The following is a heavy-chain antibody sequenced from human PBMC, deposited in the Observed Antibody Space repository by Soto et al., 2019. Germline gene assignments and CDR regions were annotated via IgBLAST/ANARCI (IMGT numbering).Heavy chain of an antibody. CDR1: GYTFTGYY. J-gene: IGHJ6*02. CDR2: INPNSGGT. Sequence: ASVKVSCKASGYTFTGYYMHWVRQATGQGLEWMGWINPNSGGTNYAQKFQGWVTMTRDTSISTAYMELSRLRSDDTAVYYCARDHLYYDFWSGPYYYYGMDVWGQGTTVTVSS. CDR3: ARDHLYYDFWSGPYYYYGMDV. D-gene: IGHD3-3*01. V-gene: IGHV1-2*04.